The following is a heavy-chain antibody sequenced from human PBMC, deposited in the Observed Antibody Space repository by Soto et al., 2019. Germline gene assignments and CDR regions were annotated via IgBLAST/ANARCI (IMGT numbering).Heavy chain of an antibody. CDR1: GVSFTNFA. V-gene: IGHV1-69*18. J-gene: IGHJ5*02. Sequence: QVQLVQSGAEGKKPGASETVSCTASGVSFTNFAISLVRQAPGQGLEWMVKIIPVFATADYASKFQGRVTVTSYESTNTAYLELSTLRSDDSVVYVDKRDFGALSWLDLCGQGHLVNV. CDR2: IIPVFATA. CDR3: KRDFGALSWLDL. D-gene: IGHD3-16*01.